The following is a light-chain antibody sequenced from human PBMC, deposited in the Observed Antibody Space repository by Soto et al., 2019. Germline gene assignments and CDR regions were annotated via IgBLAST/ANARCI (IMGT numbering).Light chain of an antibody. CDR3: QQYHSWHPRT. J-gene: IGKJ1*01. CDR2: GVY. V-gene: IGKV3D-15*01. Sequence: EIVMTQSPTILSVSPGERATLSCRASQSVSSNLAWYQQKPGQAPRLLIYGVYTRAPGIPARFSGSGSGTEFTLTISSLQPEDFALYYCQQYHSWHPRTLGQGTKVDIK. CDR1: QSVSSN.